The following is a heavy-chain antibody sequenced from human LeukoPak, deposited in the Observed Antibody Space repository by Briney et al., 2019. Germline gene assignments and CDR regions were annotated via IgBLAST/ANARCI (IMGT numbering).Heavy chain of an antibody. CDR1: GFTFSSYS. J-gene: IGHJ6*04. D-gene: IGHD5-12*01. CDR3: ARDNAYDYCYYGMDV. V-gene: IGHV3-21*01. Sequence: GGSLRLSCAASGFTFSSYSMNWVRQAPGKGLEWVSSISSSSYIYYADSVKGRFTISRDNAKNSLYLQMNSLRAEDTAVYYCARDNAYDYCYYGMDVWGKGTTVTVSS. CDR2: ISSSSYI.